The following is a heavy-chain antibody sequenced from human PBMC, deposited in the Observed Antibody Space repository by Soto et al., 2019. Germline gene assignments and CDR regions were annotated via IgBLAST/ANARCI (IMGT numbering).Heavy chain of an antibody. CDR1: GFTFSSYA. CDR3: FRGNYFSYHGMDV. V-gene: IGHV3-23*01. CDR2: ISGSGGST. D-gene: IGHD3-16*01. J-gene: IGHJ6*02. Sequence: LRLSCAASGFTFSSYAMSWVRQAPGKGLEWVSAISGSGGSTYYADSVKGRFTISRDNSKNTLYLQMNSLRAEDTAVYYCFRGNYFSYHGMDVWGQGTTVTVSS.